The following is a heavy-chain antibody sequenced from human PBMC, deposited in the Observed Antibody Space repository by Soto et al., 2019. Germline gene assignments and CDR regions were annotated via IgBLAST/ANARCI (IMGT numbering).Heavy chain of an antibody. Sequence: EMQLLESGGGLVQPGGSLRLSCVASGFPFSSYAMSWVRQTPGKGLEWVSGMSGSGGRTYYADSVKGRFTISRDNSNNTLTLQMHLQRIEDTAVYICTKGGYYSLFDIWGPVTMGTVSA. D-gene: IGHD3-16*01. J-gene: IGHJ3*02. V-gene: IGHV3-23*01. CDR2: MSGSGGRT. CDR3: TKGGYYSLFDI. CDR1: GFPFSSYA.